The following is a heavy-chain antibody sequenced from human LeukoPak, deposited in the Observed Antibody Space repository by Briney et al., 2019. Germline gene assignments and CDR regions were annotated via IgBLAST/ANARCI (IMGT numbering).Heavy chain of an antibody. CDR3: TRESGTRSTLWGYFDY. V-gene: IGHV3-33*08. Sequence: QPGGSLKLSCAASGFTFRNYGMHWVRQVPGKGLEWVAVIWYDGSNKYYADSVKGRFTISRDQSKNTLYLQMNSLRAEDTAVYYCTRESGTRSTLWGYFDYWGQGTLVTVSS. D-gene: IGHD1-14*01. J-gene: IGHJ4*02. CDR2: IWYDGSNK. CDR1: GFTFRNYG.